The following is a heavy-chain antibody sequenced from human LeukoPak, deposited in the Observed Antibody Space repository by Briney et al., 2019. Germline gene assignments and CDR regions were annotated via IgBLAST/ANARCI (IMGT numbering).Heavy chain of an antibody. CDR2: ISAYNGNT. D-gene: IGHD3-9*01. Sequence: ASVKFSCKASGYTFTSYGISWVREAPGQGLEWMGWISAYNGNTNYAQKLQGRVTMTTDTSTSTAYMELRSLRSDDTAVYYCARDLGDFDWLLEKLLDYWGQGTLVTVSS. J-gene: IGHJ4*02. V-gene: IGHV1-18*01. CDR1: GYTFTSYG. CDR3: ARDLGDFDWLLEKLLDY.